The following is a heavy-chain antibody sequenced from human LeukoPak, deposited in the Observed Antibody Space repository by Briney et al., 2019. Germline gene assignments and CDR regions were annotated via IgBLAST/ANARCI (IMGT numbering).Heavy chain of an antibody. J-gene: IGHJ4*02. CDR3: ARDPSLGGYFDY. CDR1: GFTFSSYA. V-gene: IGHV3-30-3*01. D-gene: IGHD3-16*01. Sequence: PGGSLRLSCAASGFTFSSYAMHWVRQAPGKGLEWVAVISYDGSNKYYADSVKGRFTISRDNSKHTLYLQMNSLRAEDTAVYYCARDPSLGGYFDYWGQGTLVTVSS. CDR2: ISYDGSNK.